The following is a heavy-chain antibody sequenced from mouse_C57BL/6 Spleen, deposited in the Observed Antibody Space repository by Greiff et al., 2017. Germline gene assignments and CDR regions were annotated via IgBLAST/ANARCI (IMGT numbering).Heavy chain of an antibody. CDR1: GFSLTSYG. J-gene: IGHJ2*01. CDR2: IWSDGST. CDR3: ARHYYDYDGGYFAY. V-gene: IGHV2-6-1*01. D-gene: IGHD2-4*01. Sequence: VKVVESGPGLVAPSQSLSITCTVSGFSLTSYGVHWVRQPPGKGLEWLVVIWSDGSTTYNSALKYRLSISKDNSKSQVFLKMNSLQTADTAMYYCARHYYDYDGGYFAYWGQGTTLTVSS.